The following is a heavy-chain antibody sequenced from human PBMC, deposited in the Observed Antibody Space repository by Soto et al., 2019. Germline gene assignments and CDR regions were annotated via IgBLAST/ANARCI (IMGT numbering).Heavy chain of an antibody. J-gene: IGHJ6*02. V-gene: IGHV4-30-2*01. CDR1: GGSMNSGGYS. D-gene: IGHD3-3*01. CDR3: ARGRENFWFYSPYYYYYGMDV. Sequence: PSETLALTCAVSGGSMNSGGYSWSWIRQPPGKGLEWIGYIYHSGSTYYNPSLKSRVTISVDRSKNQFSLKLSSVTAADTAVYYCARGRENFWFYSPYYYYYGMDVWGQGTTVTVSS. CDR2: IYHSGST.